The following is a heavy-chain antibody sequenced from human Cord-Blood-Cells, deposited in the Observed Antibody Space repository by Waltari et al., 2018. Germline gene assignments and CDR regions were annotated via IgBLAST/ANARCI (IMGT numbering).Heavy chain of an antibody. D-gene: IGHD3-16*01. Sequence: QVQLVQSGAEVKKPGSSVKVSCKASGGTFSSYAISGVRQAPGQGLEWMGRIIPILGIANYAQKFQGRVTITADKSTSTAYMELSSLRSEDTAVYYCARALGGSDDAFDIWGQGTMVTVSS. CDR2: IIPILGIA. J-gene: IGHJ3*02. V-gene: IGHV1-69*09. CDR1: GGTFSSYA. CDR3: ARALGGSDDAFDI.